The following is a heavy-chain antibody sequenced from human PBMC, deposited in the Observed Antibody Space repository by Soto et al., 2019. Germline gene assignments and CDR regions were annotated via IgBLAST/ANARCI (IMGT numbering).Heavy chain of an antibody. CDR3: VRSLFGYYYDSSGLYF. CDR2: IIPIFGTA. CDR1: GGTFSSYA. V-gene: IGHV1-69*06. J-gene: IGHJ4*02. Sequence: QVQLVQSGAEVKKPGSSVKVSCKASGGTFSSYAISWVRQAPGQGLEWMGGIIPIFGTANYAQKFQGRVTITADKSTSTAYMELSSLRSEDTAVYYCVRSLFGYYYDSSGLYFWGQGTLVTVSS. D-gene: IGHD3-22*01.